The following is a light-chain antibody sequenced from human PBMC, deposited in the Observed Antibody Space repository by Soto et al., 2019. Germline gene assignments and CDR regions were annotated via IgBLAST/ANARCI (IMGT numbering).Light chain of an antibody. J-gene: IGLJ1*01. CDR1: SSNIGAGYD. CDR3: QSYDSSLSGFFV. V-gene: IGLV1-40*01. Sequence: QSALTQPPSVSGAPGQRVTISCTGSSSNIGAGYDVHWYQHLPGTAPKVLIYGNTNRPSGVPDRFSGSKSGTSASLAITGLQAEYEADYYCQSYDSSLSGFFVFGTGTKVTVL. CDR2: GNT.